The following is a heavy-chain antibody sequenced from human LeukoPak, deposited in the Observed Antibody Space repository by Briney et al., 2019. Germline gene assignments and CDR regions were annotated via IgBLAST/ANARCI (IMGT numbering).Heavy chain of an antibody. CDR3: ARRLGYCSSTSCYSWYFDL. Sequence: ASVKVSCKASGYTFTSYYMHWVRQAPGQGLEWMGWMNPNSGNTGYAQKFQGRVTITRNTSISTAYMELSSLRSEDTAVYYCARRLGYCSSTSCYSWYFDLWGRGTLVTVSS. V-gene: IGHV1-8*03. D-gene: IGHD2-2*01. J-gene: IGHJ2*01. CDR1: GYTFTSYY. CDR2: MNPNSGNT.